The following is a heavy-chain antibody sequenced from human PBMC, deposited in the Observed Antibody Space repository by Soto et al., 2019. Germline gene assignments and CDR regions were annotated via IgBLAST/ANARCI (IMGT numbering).Heavy chain of an antibody. CDR3: VSGGVYSWHT. Sequence: QVQLQESGPGLVKPSGTLPLTCAVSNGSVTGDSWWSWVRQPPGKVLEWIGENFRRGTTNYTPSLKSRVTISIDESKNRFCLKVHAVTAADTAVYYCVSGGVYSWHTWGQGTMVSVSS. J-gene: IGHJ5*02. V-gene: IGHV4-4*02. D-gene: IGHD2-15*01. CDR1: NGSVTGDSW. CDR2: NFRRGTT.